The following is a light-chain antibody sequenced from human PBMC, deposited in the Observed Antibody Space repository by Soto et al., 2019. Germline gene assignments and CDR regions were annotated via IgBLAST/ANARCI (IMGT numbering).Light chain of an antibody. CDR3: QQYNKWLWT. V-gene: IGKV3-15*01. J-gene: IGKJ1*01. CDR1: QSVSSN. CDR2: GAS. Sequence: EMVITQSPATLSVSPGERATLSCRASQSVSSNLAWYQQKPGQAPRLLINGASTRATGIPARFSGSGSDTEFTLTISSLQSEDFAVYYCQQYNKWLWTFGQGTKVDIK.